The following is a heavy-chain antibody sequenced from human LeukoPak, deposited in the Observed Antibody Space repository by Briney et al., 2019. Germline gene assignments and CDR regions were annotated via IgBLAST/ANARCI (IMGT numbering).Heavy chain of an antibody. J-gene: IGHJ4*02. CDR3: AKDPHYYYDSSGSWDY. CDR1: GFTFDDYA. D-gene: IGHD3-22*01. V-gene: IGHV3-9*01. Sequence: GGSLRLSCAASGFTFDDYAMHWVRQAPGKGLEWVSGISWNSGSIGYADSVKGRFTISRDNAKNSLYLQMNSLRAEATALYYCAKDPHYYYDSSGSWDYWGQGTLVTVSS. CDR2: ISWNSGSI.